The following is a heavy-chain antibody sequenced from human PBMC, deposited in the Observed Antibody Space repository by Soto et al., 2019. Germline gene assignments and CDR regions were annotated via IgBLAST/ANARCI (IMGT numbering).Heavy chain of an antibody. CDR1: GFTFSSYW. CDR2: MNNDGSYT. V-gene: IGHV3-74*01. D-gene: IGHD3-16*01. CDR3: VRGGYRHACYI. J-gene: IGHJ3*02. Sequence: EVQLVESGGGLVQPGGSLRLSCAASGFTFSSYWMYWVRQAPGKGLEWVSHMNNDGSYTIYAESVKGRFTFSRDNAKNTLYLQMNSLRAEDTAVYYCVRGGYRHACYIWGQGTMVTVSS.